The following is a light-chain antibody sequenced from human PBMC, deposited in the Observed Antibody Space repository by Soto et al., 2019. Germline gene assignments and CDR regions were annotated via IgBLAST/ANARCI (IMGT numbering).Light chain of an antibody. Sequence: DLQLPPSECYWYASVGARVTSTCRASQGISSWLAWYQQKPGKAPKLLIYAASSLQSGVPSRFSGSGSGTDFTLTISSLQPEDFATYYCQQANSFPFTFGQGTRLDIK. V-gene: IGKV1-12*02. CDR3: QQANSFPFT. J-gene: IGKJ5*01. CDR1: QGISSW. CDR2: AAS.